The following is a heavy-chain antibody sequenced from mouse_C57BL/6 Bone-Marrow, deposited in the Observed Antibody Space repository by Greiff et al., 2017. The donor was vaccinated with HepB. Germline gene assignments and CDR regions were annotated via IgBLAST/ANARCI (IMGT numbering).Heavy chain of an antibody. CDR2: ILPGSGST. V-gene: IGHV1-9*01. CDR1: GYTFTGYW. CDR3: AREGYGSSRYYFDY. Sequence: QVQLKASGAELMKPGASVKLSCKATGYTFTGYWIEWVKQRPGHGLEWIGEILPGSGSTNYNAKFKGKATFTADTSSNTAYMQLSSLTSDDSAVYYRAREGYGSSRYYFDYWGQGTTLTVSS. D-gene: IGHD1-1*02. J-gene: IGHJ2*01.